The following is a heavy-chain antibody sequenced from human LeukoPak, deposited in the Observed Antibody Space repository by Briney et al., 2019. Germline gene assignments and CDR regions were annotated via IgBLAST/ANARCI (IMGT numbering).Heavy chain of an antibody. CDR2: ISGNGGST. V-gene: IGHV3-23*01. D-gene: IGHD6-13*01. CDR1: GFTFSSYA. J-gene: IGHJ4*02. Sequence: GGSLRLSCAASGFTFSSYAMSWVRQAPGKGLEWVSAISGNGGSTYYADSVKGRFTIPRDNSKNTLYLLMNSLRAEDTAVYYCAKVGHSSSLDYWGQGTLVTVSS. CDR3: AKVGHSSSLDY.